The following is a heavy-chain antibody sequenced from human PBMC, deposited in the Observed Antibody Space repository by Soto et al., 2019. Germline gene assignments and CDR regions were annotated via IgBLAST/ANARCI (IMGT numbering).Heavy chain of an antibody. CDR2: MNAGNGNT. D-gene: IGHD2-15*01. CDR3: ARTYCSGGSCYFAPQAFDI. J-gene: IGHJ3*02. CDR1: GYPFPNYA. Sequence: ASVKVSCKTSGYPFPNYAIHWVRQAPGKRLEWMGRMNAGNGNTSYSQKFQGRITITRDTSTSTAYMELSSLRSEDTAVYYCARTYCSGGSCYFAPQAFDIWGQRTMVTVSS. V-gene: IGHV1-3*01.